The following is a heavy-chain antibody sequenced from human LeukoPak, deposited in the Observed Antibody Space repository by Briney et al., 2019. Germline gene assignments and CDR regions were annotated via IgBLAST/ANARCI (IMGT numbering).Heavy chain of an antibody. Sequence: GTSLRLSCTGSVYTFRVSGKHCVRHAPDGGVEWMVHLSYDGSLKYCTHSVKRRFTLSRDNSKNTLYLKINTLRGENTAVFYCATSIERSTWASHALDIWGQRTLVTVSS. CDR1: VYTFRVSG. J-gene: IGHJ4*02. CDR3: ATSIERSTWASHALDI. V-gene: IGHV3-30*04. CDR2: LSYDGSLK. D-gene: IGHD2-2*01.